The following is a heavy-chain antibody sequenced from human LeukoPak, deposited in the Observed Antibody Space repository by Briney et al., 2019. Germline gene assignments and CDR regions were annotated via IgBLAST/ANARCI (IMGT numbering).Heavy chain of an antibody. CDR2: TSSSDAGT. CDR1: GFALSSYA. Sequence: GGSLRLSCAASGFALSSYAMSWVRQVPGKGLEWVSATSSSDAGTYHAESVRGRFTISRDNSKNTLYLQMNSLRADDAAVYYCARAPVTSCRGAFCYPFDIWGQGTLVTVSS. J-gene: IGHJ4*02. V-gene: IGHV3-23*01. CDR3: ARAPVTSCRGAFCYPFDI. D-gene: IGHD2-15*01.